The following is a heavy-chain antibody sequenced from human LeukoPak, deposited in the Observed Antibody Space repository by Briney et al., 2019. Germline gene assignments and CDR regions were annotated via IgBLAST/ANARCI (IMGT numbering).Heavy chain of an antibody. J-gene: IGHJ4*02. D-gene: IGHD2-2*01. V-gene: IGHV3-23*01. Sequence: GGSLRLSCAASGFTFSSYAMSWDRQAPGKGLEWVSAISGSGSSTYYADSVKGRFTISRDNSKNTLYLQMNSLRAEDTAVYYCAKDRSVPAASYDYWGQGTLVTVSS. CDR2: ISGSGSST. CDR3: AKDRSVPAASYDY. CDR1: GFTFSSYA.